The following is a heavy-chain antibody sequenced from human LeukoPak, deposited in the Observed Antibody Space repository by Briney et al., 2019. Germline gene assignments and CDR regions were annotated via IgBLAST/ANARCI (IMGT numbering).Heavy chain of an antibody. CDR3: ARDLPYYYGSGSSLIFDY. CDR1: GFTFSSYE. CDR2: ISSSGSTI. J-gene: IGHJ4*02. D-gene: IGHD3-10*01. V-gene: IGHV3-48*03. Sequence: GGSLRLSCAASGFTFSSYEMNWVRQAPGKGLEWVSYISSSGSTIYYADSVKGRFTISRDNAKNSLYLQMNSLRAEDTAVYYCARDLPYYYGSGSSLIFDYWGQGTLVTVSS.